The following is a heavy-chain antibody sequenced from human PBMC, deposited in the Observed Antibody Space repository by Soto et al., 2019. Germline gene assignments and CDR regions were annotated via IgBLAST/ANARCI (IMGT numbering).Heavy chain of an antibody. J-gene: IGHJ4*02. V-gene: IGHV3-7*01. CDR3: ARDRWPDTVTTRYFDY. Sequence: EVQLVESGGGLVQPGGSLRLSCAASGFTFSSYWMSWVRQAPGKGLEWVANRKQDGSEKYYVDSVKGRFTISRDNAKKSLDLEVDGRGAEGRGGGEGARDRWPDTVTTRYFDYWGQGTLVTVSS. D-gene: IGHD4-17*01. CDR1: GFTFSSYW. CDR2: RKQDGSEK.